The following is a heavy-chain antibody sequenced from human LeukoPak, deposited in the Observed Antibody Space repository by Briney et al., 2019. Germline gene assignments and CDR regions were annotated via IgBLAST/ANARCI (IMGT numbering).Heavy chain of an antibody. J-gene: IGHJ3*02. CDR2: INHSGST. CDR3: ARPDYGDYVFDI. V-gene: IGHV4-34*01. Sequence: SETLSLTCTVSGGSISSYYWSWIRQPPGKGLEWIGEINHSGSTNYNPSLKSRVTISVDTSKNQFSLKLRSVTAADTAVYHCARPDYGDYVFDIWGQGTMVTVSS. D-gene: IGHD4-17*01. CDR1: GGSISSYY.